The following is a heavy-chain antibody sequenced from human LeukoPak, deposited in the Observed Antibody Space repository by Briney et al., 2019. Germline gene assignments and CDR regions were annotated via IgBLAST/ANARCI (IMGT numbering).Heavy chain of an antibody. V-gene: IGHV1-18*01. CDR2: ISAYNGNT. CDR1: GYTFTSYG. J-gene: IGHJ6*02. CDR3: ASGGDIVVVPAAMSVVYGMDV. D-gene: IGHD2-2*01. Sequence: GASVKVSCKASGYTFTSYGISWVRQAPGQGLEWMGWISAYNGNTNYAQKLQGRVTMTTDTSTSTAYMELRSLRSDDTAVYYCASGGDIVVVPAAMSVVYGMDVWGQGTTVTVSS.